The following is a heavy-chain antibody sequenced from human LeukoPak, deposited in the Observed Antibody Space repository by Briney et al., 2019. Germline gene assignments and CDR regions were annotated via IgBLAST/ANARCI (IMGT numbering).Heavy chain of an antibody. V-gene: IGHV1-69*04. CDR3: ARKGYYGSGSYYIDYFDY. D-gene: IGHD3-10*01. CDR2: IIPILGIA. CDR1: GGTFSSYA. Sequence: ASVKVSCEASGGTFSSYAISWVRQAPGQGLEWMGRIIPILGIANYAQKFQGRVTITADKSTSTAYMELSSLRSEDTAVYYCARKGYYGSGSYYIDYFDYWGQGTLVTVSS. J-gene: IGHJ4*02.